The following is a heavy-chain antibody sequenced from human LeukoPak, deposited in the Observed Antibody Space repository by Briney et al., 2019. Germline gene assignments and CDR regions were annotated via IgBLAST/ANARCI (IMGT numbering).Heavy chain of an antibody. D-gene: IGHD3-16*01. CDR3: ARDVINDHDAFDV. J-gene: IGHJ3*01. CDR1: GYTFTDYY. CDR2: VNPRGDT. Sequence: ASVKVSCKASGYTFTDYYMHWVRQAPGQGLEWMGWVNPRGDTKFAQRFQGRVTMTRDTSISTAYMERSRLKSDDTAVYYCARDVINDHDAFDVWGQGTMVTVSS. V-gene: IGHV1-2*02.